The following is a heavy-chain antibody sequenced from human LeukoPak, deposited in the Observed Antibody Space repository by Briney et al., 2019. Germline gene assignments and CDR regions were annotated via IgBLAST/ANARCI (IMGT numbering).Heavy chain of an antibody. V-gene: IGHV1-69*01. CDR3: ARADYYDSSGYYFNFDY. CDR1: GGTFSSYA. CDR2: IIPIFGTA. Sequence: GASVKVSCKASGGTFSSYAISWVRQAPGQGLEWMGGIIPIFGTANYAQKFQGRVTITADESTGTAYMELSSLRSEDTAVYYCARADYYDSSGYYFNFDYWGQGTLVTVSS. J-gene: IGHJ4*02. D-gene: IGHD3-22*01.